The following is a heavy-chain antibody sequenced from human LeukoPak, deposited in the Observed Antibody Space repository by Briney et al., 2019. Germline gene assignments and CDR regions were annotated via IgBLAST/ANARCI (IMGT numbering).Heavy chain of an antibody. V-gene: IGHV4-4*09. CDR3: ARFRDGSYDY. J-gene: IGHJ4*02. Sequence: PSETLSLTCTVSGGSISSYYWSWIRQPPGKGLEWIGYIYTSGSTNYNPSLKSRVTISVDTSKNQFSLKLSSVTAADTAVYYCARFRDGSYDYWGQGTLVTVSS. CDR2: IYTSGST. D-gene: IGHD5-24*01. CDR1: GGSISSYY.